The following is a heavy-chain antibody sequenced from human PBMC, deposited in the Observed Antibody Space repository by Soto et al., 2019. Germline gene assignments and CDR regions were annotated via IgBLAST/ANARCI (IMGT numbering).Heavy chain of an antibody. CDR1: GYSFANYW. CDR2: IYPYDLDT. Sequence: PGESLKISCKGSGYSFANYWIGWVRQMPGKGLEWMGIIYPYDLDTKYSPSFQGQVTISADKSINTAYLQWNSLKASDTAMYYCARQIVTSPTDHFYEMDVWAQRTTVIGSS. J-gene: IGHJ6*02. D-gene: IGHD2-15*01. CDR3: ARQIVTSPTDHFYEMDV. V-gene: IGHV5-51*01.